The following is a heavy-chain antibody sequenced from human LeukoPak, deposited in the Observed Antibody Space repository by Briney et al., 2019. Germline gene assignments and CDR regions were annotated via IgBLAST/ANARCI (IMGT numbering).Heavy chain of an antibody. CDR1: GFTFSSYS. Sequence: PGGSLRLSCAASGFTFSSYSMNWVRQAPGKGLEWVSSISSNSSYIYYADSVKGRFTISRDNAKNSLYLQMNSLRAEDTAVYYWARKRDNLGYCSSTSCYVIDYWGQGTLVTVSS. V-gene: IGHV3-21*01. CDR3: ARKRDNLGYCSSTSCYVIDY. CDR2: ISSNSSYI. D-gene: IGHD2-2*01. J-gene: IGHJ4*02.